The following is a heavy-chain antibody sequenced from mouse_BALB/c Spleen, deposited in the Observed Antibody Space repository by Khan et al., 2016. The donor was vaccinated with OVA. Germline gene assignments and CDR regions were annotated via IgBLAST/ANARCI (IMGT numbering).Heavy chain of an antibody. CDR3: ARWATWYFDV. V-gene: IGHV1-63*01. J-gene: IGHJ1*01. CDR1: GYTFTNYW. CDR2: LYPGGGFT. Sequence: QVQLKESGPELVRPGTSVKISCKASGYTFTNYWLGWVKQRPGHGLEWIGDLYPGGGFTNYNEKFKDKATLTADTSSSSAYMQFISLTSEDSAVYFCARWATWYFDVWGAGTTVTVSS. D-gene: IGHD3-1*01.